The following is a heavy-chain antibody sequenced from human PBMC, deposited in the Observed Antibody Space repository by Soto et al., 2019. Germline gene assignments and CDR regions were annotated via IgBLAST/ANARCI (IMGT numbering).Heavy chain of an antibody. CDR3: ARRYGSSFDY. Sequence: SETLSLTCTVSGGSISSSSYYWSWIRQPPGKGLEWIGHIYYSGSTNYNPSLKSRVTISVDTSKNQFSLKLSSVTAADTAVYYCARRYGSSFDYWGQGTLVTVSS. V-gene: IGHV4-61*05. J-gene: IGHJ4*02. D-gene: IGHD5-12*01. CDR1: GGSISSSSYY. CDR2: IYYSGST.